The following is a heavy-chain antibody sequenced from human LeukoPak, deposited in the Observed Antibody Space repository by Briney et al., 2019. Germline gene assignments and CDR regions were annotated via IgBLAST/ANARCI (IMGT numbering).Heavy chain of an antibody. Sequence: GSLRLSCVASGFTFSSNWMSWVRQAPGKGLEWVANIKQDGSEKYYVDSVKGRFTISRDNAKNSLSLQMNSLRAEDTAVYYCARGKDSSSWYNFDYWGQGILVTVSS. V-gene: IGHV3-7*04. CDR3: ARGKDSSSWYNFDY. CDR2: IKQDGSEK. J-gene: IGHJ4*02. D-gene: IGHD6-13*01. CDR1: GFTFSSNW.